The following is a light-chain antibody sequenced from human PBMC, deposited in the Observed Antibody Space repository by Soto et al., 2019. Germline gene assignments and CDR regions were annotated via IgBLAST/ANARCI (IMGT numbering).Light chain of an antibody. CDR3: HQDFNLPWT. CDR1: ERIYSAY. V-gene: IGKV3-20*01. J-gene: IGKJ1*01. CDR2: GAS. Sequence: EIVLTQSPGTLSLSPGERATLSCRASERIYSAYLGWYQQKPGQAPRLLIYGASTRATGIPDRFSGSGSGTDFTLTISSLQPEDFAVYFCHQDFNLPWTFGQGTKVDIK.